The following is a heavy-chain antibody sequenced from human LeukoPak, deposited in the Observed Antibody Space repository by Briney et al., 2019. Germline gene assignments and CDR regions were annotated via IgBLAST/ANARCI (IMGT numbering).Heavy chain of an antibody. J-gene: IGHJ4*02. CDR3: AAAPFWGLLDY. CDR1: GYTLSELS. CDR2: FDPADRET. D-gene: IGHD2/OR15-2a*01. V-gene: IGHV1-24*01. Sequence: GSSVTVSCKVSGYTLSELSMHWVRQVPGKGLQWMGGFDPADRETIYAQNFQGRVTVSGDTSTVSASLEPTTVTSADTAVYYSAAAPFWGLLDYWSQGTLVTVSS.